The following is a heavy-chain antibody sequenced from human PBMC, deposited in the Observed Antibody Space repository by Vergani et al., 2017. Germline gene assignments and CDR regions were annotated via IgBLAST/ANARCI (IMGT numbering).Heavy chain of an antibody. CDR3: AKDIDIGVVPAATVGNAFDI. V-gene: IGHV3-9*01. J-gene: IGHJ3*02. D-gene: IGHD2-2*01. Sequence: EVQLVESGGGLVQPGRSLRLSCAASGFTFDDYAMHWVRHAPGKGLEWVSGISWNSGSIGYADSVKGRFTISRDNAKNSLYLQMNSLRAEDTALYYCAKDIDIGVVPAATVGNAFDIWGQGTMVTVSS. CDR2: ISWNSGSI. CDR1: GFTFDDYA.